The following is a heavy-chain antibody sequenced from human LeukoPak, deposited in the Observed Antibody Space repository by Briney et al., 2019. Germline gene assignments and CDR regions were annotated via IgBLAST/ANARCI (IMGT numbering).Heavy chain of an antibody. D-gene: IGHD3-22*01. CDR3: ARASGPYYYDSSGYFPGG. V-gene: IGHV1-69*13. J-gene: IGHJ4*02. CDR2: IIPIFGTA. CDR1: GGTFSSYA. Sequence: GASVKVSCKASGGTFSSYAISWVRQAPGQGLEWMGGIIPIFGTANYAQKFQGRVTITADESTSTAYMELSSLRSEDTAVYYCARASGPYYYDSSGYFPGGWGQGTQVTVSS.